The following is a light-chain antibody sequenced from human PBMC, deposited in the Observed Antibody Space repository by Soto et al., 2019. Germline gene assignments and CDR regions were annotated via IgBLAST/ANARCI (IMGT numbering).Light chain of an antibody. J-gene: IGLJ1*01. CDR2: EVS. V-gene: IGLV2-8*01. CDR1: SFDVGGYNY. Sequence: QSALTHPPSASGSPGQSVTISCTGTSFDVGGYNYVSWYQQHPGKAPQVLMYEVSKRPSGVPDRFSGSKSGNTASLTVSGLQAEDEADYYCSAYAGSPYLYVFGSGTKVTVL. CDR3: SAYAGSPYLYV.